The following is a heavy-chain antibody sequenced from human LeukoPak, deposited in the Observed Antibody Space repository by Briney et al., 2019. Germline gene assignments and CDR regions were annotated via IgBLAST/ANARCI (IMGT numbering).Heavy chain of an antibody. CDR1: GFTFGDYA. CDR2: IRSKAYGGTT. Sequence: GGSLRLSCTASGFTFGDYAMSWVRQAPGEGLEWVDFIRSKAYGGTTEYAASVKGRFTISRDDSKSIAYLQMNSLKTEDTAVYYCTRGGFGELLIFDYWGQGTLVTVSS. CDR3: TRGGFGELLIFDY. V-gene: IGHV3-49*04. D-gene: IGHD3-10*01. J-gene: IGHJ4*02.